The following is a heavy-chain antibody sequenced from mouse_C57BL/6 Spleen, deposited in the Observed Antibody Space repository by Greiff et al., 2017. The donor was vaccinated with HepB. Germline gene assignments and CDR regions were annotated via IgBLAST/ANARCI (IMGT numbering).Heavy chain of an antibody. V-gene: IGHV14-1*01. CDR1: GFNIKDYY. J-gene: IGHJ2*01. CDR2: IDPEDGDT. Sequence: EVQLQQSGAELVRPGASVKLSCTASGFNIKDYYMHWVKQRPEQGLEWIGRIDPEDGDTEYAPKFQGKATMTADTSSNTAYLQLSSLTSEDTAVYYCTTGYYGSSLWDYWGQGTTLTVSS. D-gene: IGHD1-1*01. CDR3: TTGYYGSSLWDY.